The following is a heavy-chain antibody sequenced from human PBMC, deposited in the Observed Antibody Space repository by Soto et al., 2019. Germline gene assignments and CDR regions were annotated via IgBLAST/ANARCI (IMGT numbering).Heavy chain of an antibody. J-gene: IGHJ6*02. CDR1: VGTFSSYA. D-gene: IGHD5-12*01. V-gene: IGHV1-69*13. CDR3: ARGMVATIEYYYYYYGMDV. CDR2: IIPIFGTA. Sequence: SVRVSCKASVGTFSSYAISWVRQGPGQGLEWMGGIIPIFGTANYAQKFQGRVTITADESTSTAYMELSSLRSEDTAVYYCARGMVATIEYYYYYYGMDVWGQGTTVTVSS.